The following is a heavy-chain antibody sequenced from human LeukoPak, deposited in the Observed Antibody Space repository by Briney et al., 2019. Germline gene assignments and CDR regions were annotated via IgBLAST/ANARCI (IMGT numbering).Heavy chain of an antibody. D-gene: IGHD3-9*01. V-gene: IGHV4-39*07. CDR2: IYYSGST. J-gene: IGHJ4*02. CDR3: ARVRVSTGTTVLRYFDWSPHFDY. CDR1: GGSISRSSYY. Sequence: SETLSLTCTVSGGSISRSSYYWGWIRQTPGKGLEWIGSIYYSGSTYYKSSLKSRVTISLDTSKNQFSLKLSSVTAADTAVYYCARVRVSTGTTVLRYFDWSPHFDYWGQGTLVTVSS.